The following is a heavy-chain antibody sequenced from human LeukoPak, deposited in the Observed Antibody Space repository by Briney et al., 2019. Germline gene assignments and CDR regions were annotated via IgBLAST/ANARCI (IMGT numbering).Heavy chain of an antibody. CDR2: IWYDGSNK. J-gene: IGHJ4*02. V-gene: IGHV3-33*01. CDR3: AREYYDSSGYYYENYFDY. D-gene: IGHD3-22*01. CDR1: GFTFSSYG. Sequence: GGSLRLSCAASGFTFSSYGMHWVRQAPGKGLEWVAVIWYDGSNKYYADSVKGRFTISRDNSKNTPYLQMNSLRAEDTAVYYCAREYYDSSGYYYENYFDYWGQGTLVTVSS.